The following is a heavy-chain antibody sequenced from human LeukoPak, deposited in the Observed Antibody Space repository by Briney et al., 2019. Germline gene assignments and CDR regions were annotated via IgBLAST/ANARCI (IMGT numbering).Heavy chain of an antibody. J-gene: IGHJ3*02. D-gene: IGHD4-23*01. Sequence: SQTLSLTSTVSGGSISSGSYYWSWIRQPAGKGLEWIGRIYTSGSTNYNPSLKSRVTISVDTSKNQFSLKLSSVTAADTAVYYCASPDMTTVGHDAFDIWGQGTMVTVSS. CDR3: ASPDMTTVGHDAFDI. V-gene: IGHV4-61*02. CDR2: IYTSGST. CDR1: GGSISSGSYY.